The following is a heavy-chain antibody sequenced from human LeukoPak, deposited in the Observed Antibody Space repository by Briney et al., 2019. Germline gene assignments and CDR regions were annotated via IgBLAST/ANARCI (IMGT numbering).Heavy chain of an antibody. Sequence: SETLSLTCAVYGVSFSGYYWSWIRQPPGKGLEWIGEINHSGSTNYNPSLKSRVTISVDTSKNQFSLKLSSVTAADTAVYYCASGPYYWGQGTLVTVSS. CDR1: GVSFSGYY. CDR2: INHSGST. J-gene: IGHJ4*02. V-gene: IGHV4-34*01. CDR3: ASGPYY.